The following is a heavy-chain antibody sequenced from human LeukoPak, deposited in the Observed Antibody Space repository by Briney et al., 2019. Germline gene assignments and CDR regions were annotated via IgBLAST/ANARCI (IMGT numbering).Heavy chain of an antibody. CDR1: GGSFSGYY. Sequence: SETLSLTCAVYGGSFSGYYWSWIRQPPGKGLEWIGEINHSGSTNYNPSLKSRVTISVDTSKNQFSLKLSSVTAADTALYYWARSVWGATMRSFRTYYFDYWGQGTLVTVSS. D-gene: IGHD5-12*01. V-gene: IGHV4-34*01. J-gene: IGHJ4*02. CDR2: INHSGST. CDR3: ARSVWGATMRSFRTYYFDY.